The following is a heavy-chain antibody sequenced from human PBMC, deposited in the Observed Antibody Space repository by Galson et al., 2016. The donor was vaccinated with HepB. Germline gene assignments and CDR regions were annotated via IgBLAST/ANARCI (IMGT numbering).Heavy chain of an antibody. D-gene: IGHD3-9*01. V-gene: IGHV3-23*01. J-gene: IGHJ4*02. CDR3: AKGDIMYGYSSFDY. CDR1: GFTFSTYA. Sequence: SLRLSCAASGFTFSTYAMTWVRQAPGKGLEWVSSISHSGDGAYHSDSVKGRFTISRDNSTKTLFLQLNSLRADDTAVYYCAKGDIMYGYSSFDYWGQGTLVTVSS. CDR2: ISHSGDGA.